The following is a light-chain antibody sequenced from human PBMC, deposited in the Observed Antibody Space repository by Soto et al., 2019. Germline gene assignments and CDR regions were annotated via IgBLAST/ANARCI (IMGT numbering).Light chain of an antibody. CDR3: QQYSKWPLT. CDR2: GAS. Sequence: EIVMTQSPATLSVSPGERATLSCRASQSVYTTLAWYQQKPGQAPRLLIYGASTRATGIPARFSGTGSATEFTLTISSLQSEDSVVYYCQQYSKWPLTFGGGTKVEI. CDR1: QSVYTT. V-gene: IGKV3-15*01. J-gene: IGKJ4*01.